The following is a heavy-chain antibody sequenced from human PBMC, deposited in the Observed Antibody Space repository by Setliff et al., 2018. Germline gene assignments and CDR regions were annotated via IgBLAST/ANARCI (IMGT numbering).Heavy chain of an antibody. V-gene: IGHV1-69*13. D-gene: IGHD3-10*01. Sequence: SVKVSCKASGDTFSRHSFSWVRQAPGQGLEWMGGFIPTLGTASYAQRFQSRVTITADESTSTTYMELSSLRSEDTAVYYCAGGQPLVRKYYYYMDVWGKGTTVTVSS. CDR2: FIPTLGTA. J-gene: IGHJ6*03. CDR3: AGGQPLVRKYYYYMDV. CDR1: GDTFSRHS.